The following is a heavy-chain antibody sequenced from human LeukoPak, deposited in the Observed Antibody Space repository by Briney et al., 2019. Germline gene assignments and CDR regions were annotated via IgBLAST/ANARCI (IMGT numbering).Heavy chain of an antibody. Sequence: SETLSLTCAVYGGSFSGYYWSWIRQPPGKGLEWIGEINHSGSTNSNPSLKSRVTISVDTSKNQFSLKLSSVTAADTAVYYCARGETYYYGSGTYSTYFDYWGQGTLVTVSS. CDR2: INHSGST. CDR3: ARGETYYYGSGTYSTYFDY. J-gene: IGHJ4*02. CDR1: GGSFSGYY. D-gene: IGHD3-10*01. V-gene: IGHV4-34*01.